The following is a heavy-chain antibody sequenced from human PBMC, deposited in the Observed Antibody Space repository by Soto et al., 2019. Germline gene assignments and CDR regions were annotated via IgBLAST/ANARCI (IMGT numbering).Heavy chain of an antibody. CDR3: ARISSRFLEWLGLRDV. CDR2: INAGNGNT. D-gene: IGHD3-3*01. CDR1: GYTFTSYA. V-gene: IGHV1-3*01. J-gene: IGHJ6*02. Sequence: GASVKVSCKASGYTFTSYAMHWVRQAPGQRLEWMGWINAGNGNTKYSQKFQGRVTITRDTSASTAYMELSSLRSEDTAVYYCARISSRFLEWLGLRDVGGQGPRVTVP.